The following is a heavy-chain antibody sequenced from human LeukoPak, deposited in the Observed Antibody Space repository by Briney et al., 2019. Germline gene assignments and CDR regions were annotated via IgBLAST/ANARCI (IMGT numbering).Heavy chain of an antibody. CDR1: GFTFSSYS. D-gene: IGHD3-22*01. J-gene: IGHJ4*02. CDR2: ISSSSSYI. CDR3: AREGGNYYDNSGYYPW. Sequence: KPGGSLRLACAASGFTFSSYSMNWVRQAPGKGLEWVSSISSSSSYIYYADSVKGRFTISRDNAKNSLYLQMNSLRAEDTAVYYCAREGGNYYDNSGYYPWWGQGTLVTVSS. V-gene: IGHV3-21*01.